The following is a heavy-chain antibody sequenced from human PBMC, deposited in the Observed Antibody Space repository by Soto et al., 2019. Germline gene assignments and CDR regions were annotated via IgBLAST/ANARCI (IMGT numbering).Heavy chain of an antibody. V-gene: IGHV3-74*01. J-gene: IGHJ4*02. D-gene: IGHD4-17*01. CDR3: VPGDYGGKNY. CDR1: GFTFSTYW. CDR2: IKSDGSTT. Sequence: EVQLVESGGGLVQPGGSLRLSCAASGFTFSTYWMNWVRQAPGKGLVCVSRIKSDGSTTSYADSVKGRFTISRDNAKNTLYLQMNSLRAEDTAMYYCVPGDYGGKNYWGQGTLVTVSS.